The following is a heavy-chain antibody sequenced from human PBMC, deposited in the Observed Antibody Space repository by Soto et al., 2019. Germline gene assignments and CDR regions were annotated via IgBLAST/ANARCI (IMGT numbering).Heavy chain of an antibody. CDR2: ISYXGSNK. J-gene: IGHJ6*02. V-gene: IGHV3-30*18. CDR3: AKDVVVGATPGLGDYYYYYGMDV. Sequence: QVQLVESGGGVVQPGRSLRLSCAASGFTFSSYGMHWVRQAPGKGLEWVAXISYXGSNKYYADSVKGRFTISRDNSKNTLYLQMNSLRAEDTAVYYCAKDVVVGATPGLGDYYYYYGMDVWGQGTTVTVSS. D-gene: IGHD1-26*01. CDR1: GFTFSSYG.